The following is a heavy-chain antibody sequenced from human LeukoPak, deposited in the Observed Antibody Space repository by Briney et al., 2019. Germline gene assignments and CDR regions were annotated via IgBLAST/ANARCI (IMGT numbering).Heavy chain of an antibody. CDR1: GFTFSIYG. CDR2: IWYDGSKK. J-gene: IGHJ4*02. V-gene: IGHV3-33*01. D-gene: IGHD3-10*01. Sequence: PGGSLRLPCAASGFTFSIYGMHWVRQAPGKGLEWVADIWYDGSKKYYADSVKGRFTISRDNSKNTLYLQMNSLRAEDTAVYYCVLRGVIITYWGQGTLVTVSS. CDR3: VLRGVIITY.